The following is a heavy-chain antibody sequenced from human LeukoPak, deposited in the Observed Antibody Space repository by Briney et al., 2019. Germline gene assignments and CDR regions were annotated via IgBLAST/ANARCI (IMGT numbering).Heavy chain of an antibody. Sequence: PGGSLRLSCAASGFTFSNYAMSWVRQAPGKGLEWVSGIKNSGNNKYYEDSVKGRFTISRDNSKNILYLQMNSLRAEDTAVYYCVKYVCGGDCYDYFDCWGEGTLVTVSS. CDR3: VKYVCGGDCYDYFDC. CDR1: GFTFSNYA. D-gene: IGHD2-21*02. J-gene: IGHJ4*02. V-gene: IGHV3-23*01. CDR2: IKNSGNNK.